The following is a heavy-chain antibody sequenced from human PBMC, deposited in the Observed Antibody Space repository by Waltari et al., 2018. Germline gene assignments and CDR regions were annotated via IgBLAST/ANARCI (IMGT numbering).Heavy chain of an antibody. J-gene: IGHJ4*02. V-gene: IGHV3-48*01. Sequence: EVQLVESGGGLVQPGGSLRLSCAASGFTFSSYSMNWVRQAPGKGLECVSYISISSSTIYYADSVKGRFTISRDNAKNSLYLQMNSLRAEDTAVYYCARDHDYAFCDYWGQGTLVTVSS. CDR1: GFTFSSYS. CDR2: ISISSSTI. D-gene: IGHD4-17*01. CDR3: ARDHDYAFCDY.